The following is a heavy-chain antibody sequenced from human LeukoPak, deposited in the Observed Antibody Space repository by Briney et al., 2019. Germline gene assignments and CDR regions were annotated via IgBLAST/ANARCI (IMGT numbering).Heavy chain of an antibody. V-gene: IGHV4-61*10. CDR3: ARVGVVDYTFTPGNDYFDY. D-gene: IGHD3-3*01. CDR1: GGSISSGSYY. CDR2: IYYSGST. J-gene: IGHJ4*02. Sequence: SETLSLTCTVSGGSISSGSYYWSWIRQPAGKGLEWIGRIYYSGSTNYNPSLKSRVTISVDTSKNQFSLKLSSVTAADTAVYYCARVGVVDYTFTPGNDYFDYWGQGTLVTVSS.